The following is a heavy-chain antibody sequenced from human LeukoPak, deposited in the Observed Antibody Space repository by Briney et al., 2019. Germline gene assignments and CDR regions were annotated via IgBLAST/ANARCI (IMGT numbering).Heavy chain of an antibody. V-gene: IGHV3-73*01. D-gene: IGHD6-13*01. J-gene: IGHJ3*02. Sequence: GGSLRLSCAASGFTFSVSAMHRVRQASGKGLEWVGRIRGKANTYATAYAASVKGRFTISRDDSKNTAYLQMNSLKTEDTAVYYCTRLGNSSSWYTEDAFDIWGQGTMVTVSS. CDR2: IRGKANTYAT. CDR3: TRLGNSSSWYTEDAFDI. CDR1: GFTFSVSA.